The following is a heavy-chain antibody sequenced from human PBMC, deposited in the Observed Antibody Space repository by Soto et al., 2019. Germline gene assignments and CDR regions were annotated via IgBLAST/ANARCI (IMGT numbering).Heavy chain of an antibody. Sequence: QVQLVESGEGVVQPGRSLRLSCAASGFTFSSYGMHWVRQAPGKGLEWVAVKWYDGSNKYYADSVKGRFTISRDNSKNTLYLQMNSLRAEDTAVYYCARAYYDFWSGYPNSDYFDYWGQGTLVTVSS. CDR3: ARAYYDFWSGYPNSDYFDY. CDR1: GFTFSSYG. D-gene: IGHD3-3*01. J-gene: IGHJ4*02. CDR2: KWYDGSNK. V-gene: IGHV3-33*01.